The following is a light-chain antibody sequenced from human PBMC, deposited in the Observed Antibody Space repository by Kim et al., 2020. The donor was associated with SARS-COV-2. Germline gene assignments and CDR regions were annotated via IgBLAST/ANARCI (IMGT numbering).Light chain of an antibody. Sequence: IVMTQSPATLSVSPGERVTLSCRASQSVRNNLAWYQQRPGQAPRLLIYGASTRATDVSDRFSGSGSGTEFTLTIRSLQSEDLAVYYCQQYNDLPLLTFGGGTKVDIK. V-gene: IGKV3-15*01. CDR2: GAS. J-gene: IGKJ4*01. CDR1: QSVRNN. CDR3: QQYNDLPLLT.